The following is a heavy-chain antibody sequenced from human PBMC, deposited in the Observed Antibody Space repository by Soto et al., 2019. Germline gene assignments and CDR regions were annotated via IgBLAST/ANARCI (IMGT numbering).Heavy chain of an antibody. CDR3: ARPNDSSGYPTYGMDV. CDR1: GYSFTSYW. V-gene: IGHV5-51*03. D-gene: IGHD3-22*01. J-gene: IGHJ6*02. CDR2: IYPGDSDT. Sequence: EVQLVQSGAEVKKPGESLKISCKGSGYSFTSYWIGWVRQMPGKGLEWMGIIYPGDSDTRYSPSFQGQVTISADKSISTAYLQWSSLKASDTAMDYCARPNDSSGYPTYGMDVWGQGTTVTVSS.